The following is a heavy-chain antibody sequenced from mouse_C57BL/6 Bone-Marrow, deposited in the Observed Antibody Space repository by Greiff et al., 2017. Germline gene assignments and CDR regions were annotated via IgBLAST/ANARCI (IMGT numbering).Heavy chain of an antibody. D-gene: IGHD1-1*01. J-gene: IGHJ2*01. CDR2: INPNNGGT. Sequence: EVQVVESGPELVKPGASVKMSCKASGYTFTDYNMHWVKQSHGKSLEWIGYINPNNGGTSYNQKFKGKATLTVNKSSSTAYMELRSLTSEESAVYYCARRDYGSGDYWGQGTTLTVSS. CDR1: GYTFTDYN. CDR3: ARRDYGSGDY. V-gene: IGHV1-22*01.